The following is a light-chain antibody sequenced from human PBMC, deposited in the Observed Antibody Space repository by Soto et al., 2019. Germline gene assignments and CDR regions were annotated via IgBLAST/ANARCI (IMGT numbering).Light chain of an antibody. CDR3: SSYTSSSTWV. CDR1: SSDVGAYNY. V-gene: IGLV2-14*01. Sequence: QSALTQPASVSGSPGQSITISCTGTSSDVGAYNYVSWYQQHPGKAPKLMIYEVSNRPSGVSDRFSGSRSGNTASLTISGLQVEDESDYYCSSYTSSSTWVFGGGTQLTVL. CDR2: EVS. J-gene: IGLJ3*02.